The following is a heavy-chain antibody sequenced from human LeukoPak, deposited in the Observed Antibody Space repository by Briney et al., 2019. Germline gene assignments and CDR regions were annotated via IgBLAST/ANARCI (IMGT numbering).Heavy chain of an antibody. V-gene: IGHV3-30-3*01. J-gene: IGHJ6*03. Sequence: GSLRLSCAASGFTFSSYAMHWVRQAPGKGLEWVAVISYDGSNKYYADSVKGRFTISRDNSKNTLYLQMNSLRAEDTAVYYCARWLQLRGYYYYMDVWGKGTTVTVSS. CDR1: GFTFSSYA. D-gene: IGHD5-24*01. CDR2: ISYDGSNK. CDR3: ARWLQLRGYYYYMDV.